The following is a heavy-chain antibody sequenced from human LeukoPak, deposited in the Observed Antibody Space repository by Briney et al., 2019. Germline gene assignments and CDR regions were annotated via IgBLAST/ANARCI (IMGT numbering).Heavy chain of an antibody. Sequence: GGSLRLSCAASGFTFSSYAMSWVRQAPGKGLEWVSAISGSGGSTYYADSVKGRFTISRDNSKNTLYLQMNSLRAEDTAVYYCAKRRAGYCSGWSDEDYFDYWGQGTLVTVSS. V-gene: IGHV3-23*01. CDR2: ISGSGGST. D-gene: IGHD6-19*01. CDR3: AKRRAGYCSGWSDEDYFDY. J-gene: IGHJ4*02. CDR1: GFTFSSYA.